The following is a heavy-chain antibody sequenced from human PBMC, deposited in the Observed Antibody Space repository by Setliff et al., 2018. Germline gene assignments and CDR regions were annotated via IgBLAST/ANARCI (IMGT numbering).Heavy chain of an antibody. CDR3: ARDNTMVGATDY. V-gene: IGHV4-61*02. CDR2: LHTSGSI. CDR1: GGSISGGTYY. D-gene: IGHD1-26*01. Sequence: PSETLSLTCTVSGGSISGGTYYWSWIRQPAGKGLEWIGRLHTSGSIDYNPSLKSRVTISVDTSKNQFSLRPRSVTAADTAVYFCARDNTMVGATDYWGLGTLVTVSS. J-gene: IGHJ4*02.